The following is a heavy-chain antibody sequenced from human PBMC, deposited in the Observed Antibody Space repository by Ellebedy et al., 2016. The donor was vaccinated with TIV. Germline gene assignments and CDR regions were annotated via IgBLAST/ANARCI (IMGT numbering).Heavy chain of an antibody. CDR2: INHSGST. CDR3: ARGRTTMITNPKYFDY. J-gene: IGHJ4*02. CDR1: GGSFTGHY. V-gene: IGHV4-34*01. Sequence: SETLSLTXAVYGGSFTGHYWTWIRQPPGKGLEWIGEINHSGSTNYNPSLKSRVTISVDTSKNQFSLKLTSVTAADTAVYYCARGRTTMITNPKYFDYWGQGTLLTVSP. D-gene: IGHD3-16*01.